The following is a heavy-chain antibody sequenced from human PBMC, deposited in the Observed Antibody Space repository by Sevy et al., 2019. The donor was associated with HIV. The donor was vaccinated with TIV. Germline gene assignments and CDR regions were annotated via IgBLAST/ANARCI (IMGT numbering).Heavy chain of an antibody. V-gene: IGHV3-48*03. CDR2: IRSSGTTT. Sequence: GESLKISCAASGFTFSSYEMNWVRQAPGKGLEWVSYIRSSGTTTYYADSVKGRFTISRDNAKNSMYLQMKSLRAEDTAVYYCARAPTVGSSYFDYWGQGTLVTVSS. J-gene: IGHJ4*02. CDR1: GFTFSSYE. CDR3: ARAPTVGSSYFDY. D-gene: IGHD6-13*01.